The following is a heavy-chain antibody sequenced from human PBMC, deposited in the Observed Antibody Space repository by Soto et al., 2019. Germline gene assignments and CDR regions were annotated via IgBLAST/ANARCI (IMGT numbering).Heavy chain of an antibody. CDR1: GFTFTSSA. CDR2: IVVGSGNT. Sequence: SVKVSCKASGFTFTSSAMQWVRQARGQRLEWIGWIVVGSGNTNYAQKFQERVTITRDMSTSTAYMELSSLRSEDTAVYYCAAEGDYYGSGSYLSWFDPWGQGTLVTVSS. D-gene: IGHD3-10*01. V-gene: IGHV1-58*02. J-gene: IGHJ5*02. CDR3: AAEGDYYGSGSYLSWFDP.